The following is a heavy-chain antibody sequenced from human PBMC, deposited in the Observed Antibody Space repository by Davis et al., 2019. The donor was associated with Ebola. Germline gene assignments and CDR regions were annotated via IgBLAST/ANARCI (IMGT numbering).Heavy chain of an antibody. Sequence: AASVKVSCKASGYTFTGYYMHWVRRAPGQGLEWMGWMNPNSGNTGYAQKFQGRVTMTRNTSISTAYMELSSLRSEDTAVYYCARAHHLIAAAGGDYYYGMDVWGKGTTVTVSS. CDR1: GYTFTGYY. V-gene: IGHV1-8*02. CDR2: MNPNSGNT. CDR3: ARAHHLIAAAGGDYYYGMDV. J-gene: IGHJ6*04. D-gene: IGHD6-13*01.